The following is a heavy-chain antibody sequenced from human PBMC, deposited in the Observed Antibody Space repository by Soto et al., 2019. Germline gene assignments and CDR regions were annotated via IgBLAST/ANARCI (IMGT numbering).Heavy chain of an antibody. D-gene: IGHD6-13*01. CDR2: ISSNSAYI. CDR1: GFTFLRLT. J-gene: IGHJ5*02. Sequence: GGSLRLSCAASGFTFLRLTMNWVRQAPGKGLEWVSTISSNSAYIYYTDALRGRFTISRDNAKNSLHLQMNSLRAEDTAVYYCTRDASRDSSARGWFDPWGPGTLVTSPQ. CDR3: TRDASRDSSARGWFDP. V-gene: IGHV3-21*01.